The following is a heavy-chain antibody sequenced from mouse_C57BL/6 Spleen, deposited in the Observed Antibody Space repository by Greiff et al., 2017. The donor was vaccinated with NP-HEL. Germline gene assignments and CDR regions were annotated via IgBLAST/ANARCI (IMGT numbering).Heavy chain of an antibody. D-gene: IGHD2-4*01. CDR1: GYTFTSYW. Sequence: QVQLQQPGAELVKPGASVKLSCKASGYTFTSYWMHWVKQRPGQGLEWIGMIHPNSGSTNYNEKFKSKATLTVDKSSSTAYMQLSSLTSEDSAVYYCARRGVYYDNEEADMDYWGQGTTVTVSS. CDR2: IHPNSGST. J-gene: IGHJ4*01. CDR3: ARRGVYYDNEEADMDY. V-gene: IGHV1-64*01.